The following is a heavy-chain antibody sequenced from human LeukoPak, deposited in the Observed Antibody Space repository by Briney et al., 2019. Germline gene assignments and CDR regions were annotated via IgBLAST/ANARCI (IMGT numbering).Heavy chain of an antibody. J-gene: IGHJ4*02. V-gene: IGHV3-23*01. Sequence: GGSLRLSCAASGFTFSSYDLSWVRQAPGKGLECVSAIRRGVGSTYYADSVKGRFAISRDNTKNSLYLQMNSLRAEDTAVYYCARMGSSSSSYWGQGTLVTVSS. D-gene: IGHD6-6*01. CDR2: IRRGVGST. CDR3: ARMGSSSSSY. CDR1: GFTFSSYD.